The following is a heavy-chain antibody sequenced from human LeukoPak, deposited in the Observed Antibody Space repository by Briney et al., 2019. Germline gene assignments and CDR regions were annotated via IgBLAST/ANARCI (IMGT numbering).Heavy chain of an antibody. Sequence: ASVKVSCKASGGTFSSYAISWVRQAPGQGLEWMGGIIPIFGTANYAQKFQGRVTITTDESTSTAYMELSSLRSEDTAVYYCARGRLRGYSYGYGFDYWGQGTLVTVSS. D-gene: IGHD5-18*01. CDR3: ARGRLRGYSYGYGFDY. CDR2: IIPIFGTA. CDR1: GGTFSSYA. J-gene: IGHJ4*02. V-gene: IGHV1-69*05.